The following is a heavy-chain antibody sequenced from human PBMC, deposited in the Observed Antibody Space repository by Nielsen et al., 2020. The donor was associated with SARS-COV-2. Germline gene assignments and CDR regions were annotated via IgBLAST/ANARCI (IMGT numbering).Heavy chain of an antibody. CDR3: ARGSYRTKWFDP. CDR1: GYTFTSYY. V-gene: IGHV1-46*01. Sequence: ASVKVSCKASGYTFTSYYMYWVRQAPGQGLEWMGIIDPGGSTSYAQKFQGRVTMTRDTSTSTVYMELSSLRSEDTAVYYCARGSYRTKWFDPWGQGTLVTVSS. J-gene: IGHJ5*02. CDR2: IDPGGST. D-gene: IGHD1-26*01.